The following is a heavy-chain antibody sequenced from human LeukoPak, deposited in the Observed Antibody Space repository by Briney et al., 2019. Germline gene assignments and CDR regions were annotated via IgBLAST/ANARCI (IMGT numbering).Heavy chain of an antibody. Sequence: SETLSLTCVVSGGSLSGYYWSWIRQPPGKGLEWIGEINHSGPTTYNPSLESRVTISVDTSKNQFSLKLTSVTAADTAVYYCARVQAGVGPGHWGQGTLVTVSS. J-gene: IGHJ4*02. CDR1: GGSLSGYY. V-gene: IGHV4-34*01. D-gene: IGHD1-26*01. CDR3: ARVQAGVGPGH. CDR2: INHSGPT.